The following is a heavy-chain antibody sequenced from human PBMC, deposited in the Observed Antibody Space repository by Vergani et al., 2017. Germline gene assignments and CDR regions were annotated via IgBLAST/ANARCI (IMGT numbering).Heavy chain of an antibody. V-gene: IGHV3-74*01. CDR2: INSDGSST. CDR1: GFTFSNYW. Sequence: EVQLVESGGGLVQPGGSLRLSCAASGFTFSNYWMHWVRQAPGKGLVWVSRINSDGSSTTYADSVKGRFTISRNNAKNTLYLEMNSLRAEDTAVYHCARGSLGDIVVVPAAYFDYWGQGTLVTVSS. J-gene: IGHJ4*02. D-gene: IGHD2-2*01. CDR3: ARGSLGDIVVVPAAYFDY.